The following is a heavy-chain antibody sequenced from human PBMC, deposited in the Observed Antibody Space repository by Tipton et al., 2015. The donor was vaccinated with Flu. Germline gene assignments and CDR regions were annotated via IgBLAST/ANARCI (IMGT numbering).Heavy chain of an antibody. CDR3: ARGRRPRRPVLAPPGYFDY. CDR1: GGSFSGYN. V-gene: IGHV4-34*01. Sequence: LRLSCAVYGGSFSGYNWSWIRQPPGRGLEWIGEINHSGNTNYNPSLKSRVTVSVDTSRNQFSLILSAVTAADTAVYYCARGRRPRRPVLAPPGYFDYWGRGTLVTVSS. D-gene: IGHD2-8*01. J-gene: IGHJ4*02. CDR2: INHSGNT.